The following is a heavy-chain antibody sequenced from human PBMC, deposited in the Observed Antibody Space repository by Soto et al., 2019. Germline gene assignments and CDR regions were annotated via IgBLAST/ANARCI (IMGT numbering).Heavy chain of an antibody. D-gene: IGHD2-15*01. Sequence: GGSLRLSCAASGFTFSSYGMHWVRQAPGKGLEWVAVIWYDGSNKYYADSVKGRFTISRDNSKNTLYLQMNSLRAEDTAVYYCARGSQGKYCSGGSCPPRYFDLWGRGTLVTVSS. J-gene: IGHJ2*01. CDR2: IWYDGSNK. V-gene: IGHV3-33*01. CDR1: GFTFSSYG. CDR3: ARGSQGKYCSGGSCPPRYFDL.